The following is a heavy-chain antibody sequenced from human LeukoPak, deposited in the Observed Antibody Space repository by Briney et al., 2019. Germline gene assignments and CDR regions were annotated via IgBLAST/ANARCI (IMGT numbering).Heavy chain of an antibody. D-gene: IGHD1-1*01. J-gene: IGHJ4*02. CDR1: GFSFDDYA. V-gene: IGHV3-9*01. CDR2: ISWNGNSI. CDR3: VILEYYYWNSGY. Sequence: PGRSLRLSCAASGFSFDDYAMHWVRQAPGKGLEWVSAISWNGNSIVYADSVKGRFTISRDNSKNTLYLQMSSLRAENTAVYYCVILEYYYWNSGYWGQGTLVTVSS.